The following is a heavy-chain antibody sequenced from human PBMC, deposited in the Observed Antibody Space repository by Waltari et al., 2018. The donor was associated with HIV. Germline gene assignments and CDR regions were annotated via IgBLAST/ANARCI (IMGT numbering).Heavy chain of an antibody. CDR1: GFTFSSYG. V-gene: IGHV3-33*01. CDR3: ARSWEYYDSSGYLDY. J-gene: IGHJ4*02. D-gene: IGHD3-22*01. CDR2: IWYDGSNK. Sequence: QVQLVESGGGVVQPGRSLRLSCAASGFTFSSYGMHWVRQAPGKGLEWVAVIWYDGSNKYYADSVKGRFTISRDNSKNTLYLQMNSLRAEDTAVYYCARSWEYYDSSGYLDYWGQGTLVTVSS.